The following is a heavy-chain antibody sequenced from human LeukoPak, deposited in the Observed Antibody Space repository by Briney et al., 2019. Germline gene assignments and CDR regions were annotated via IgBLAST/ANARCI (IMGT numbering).Heavy chain of an antibody. CDR2: IWYDGSNK. J-gene: IGHJ4*02. CDR3: ARDDRYSGSYGLDY. D-gene: IGHD1-26*01. V-gene: IGHV3-33*01. Sequence: GRSLRLSCAASGFTFSSYGMHWVRQAPGKGLEWVAVIWYDGSNKYYADSVKGRFTISRDNSKNTLYLQMNSLRAEDTAVYYCARDDRYSGSYGLDYWGQGTLVTVSS. CDR1: GFTFSSYG.